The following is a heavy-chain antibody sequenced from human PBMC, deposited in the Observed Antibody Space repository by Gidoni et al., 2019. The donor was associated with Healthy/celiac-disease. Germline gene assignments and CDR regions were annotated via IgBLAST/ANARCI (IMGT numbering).Heavy chain of an antibody. V-gene: IGHV3-9*01. Sequence: EVQLVESGGGLVQPGRSLRLSCAASGFTFADYAMHWVRQAPGKGLEWVSGISWNSGSIGYADSVKGRFTISRDNAKNSLYLQMNSLRAEDTALYYCAKGAGYSSGWYGNWFDPWGQGTLVTVSS. CDR3: AKGAGYSSGWYGNWFDP. CDR2: ISWNSGSI. J-gene: IGHJ5*02. D-gene: IGHD6-19*01. CDR1: GFTFADYA.